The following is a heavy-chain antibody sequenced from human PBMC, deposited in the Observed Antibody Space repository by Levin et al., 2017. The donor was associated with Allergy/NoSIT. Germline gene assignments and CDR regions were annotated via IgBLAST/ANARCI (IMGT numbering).Heavy chain of an antibody. CDR2: ISVLDGNI. J-gene: IGHJ4*02. V-gene: IGHV1-18*01. D-gene: IGHD3-10*01. CDR1: GYKFTNYG. Sequence: AASVKVSCRASGYKFTNYGFSWVRQAPGQGLEWMGWISVLDGNIKYAQKFQGRVSMTTDTSTSTAYMELRGLRSDDTAMYYCVRDISYNADYWGQGTLVTVSS. CDR3: VRDISYNADY.